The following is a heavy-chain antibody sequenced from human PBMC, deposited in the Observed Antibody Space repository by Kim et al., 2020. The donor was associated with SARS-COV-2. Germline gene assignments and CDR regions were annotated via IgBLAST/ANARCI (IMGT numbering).Heavy chain of an antibody. J-gene: IGHJ4*02. CDR3: TRVDYYDSRGGIDY. D-gene: IGHD3-22*01. CDR1: GFTFGDYA. V-gene: IGHV3-49*04. Sequence: GGSLRLSCTASGFTFGDYAMSWVRQAPGKGLEWVGFIRSKAYGGTTEYAASVKGRFTISRDDSKSIAYLQMNSLKTEDTAVYYCTRVDYYDSRGGIDYWGQGTLVTVSS. CDR2: IRSKAYGGTT.